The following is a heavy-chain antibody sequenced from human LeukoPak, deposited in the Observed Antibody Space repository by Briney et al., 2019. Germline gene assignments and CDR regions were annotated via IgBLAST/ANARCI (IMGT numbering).Heavy chain of an antibody. CDR1: GFTFRTYT. Sequence: QPGGSLTLSCVASGFTFRTYTMNWIRQAPGKGLESVSTISDRGDSTYYADSVKGRFTISRDNSKNTLYLQMNSLSVEDTAVYYCATSSSRVELYWGQGTLVTVSS. CDR3: ATSSSRVELY. V-gene: IGHV3-23*01. CDR2: ISDRGDST. J-gene: IGHJ4*02. D-gene: IGHD6-13*01.